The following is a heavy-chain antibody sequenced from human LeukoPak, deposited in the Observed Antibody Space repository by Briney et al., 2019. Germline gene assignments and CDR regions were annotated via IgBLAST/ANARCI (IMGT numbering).Heavy chain of an antibody. Sequence: GGSLRLSCAASGSTFSNHGMNWVRQAPGKGLEWVSGISGSGGRTYYADSVKGRFTISRDNSKNTVYLQMNSLRAEDTAVYYCAKDRSYGAFEIWGQGTMVTVSS. V-gene: IGHV3-23*01. CDR2: ISGSGGRT. CDR1: GSTFSNHG. CDR3: AKDRSYGAFEI. J-gene: IGHJ3*02. D-gene: IGHD3-10*01.